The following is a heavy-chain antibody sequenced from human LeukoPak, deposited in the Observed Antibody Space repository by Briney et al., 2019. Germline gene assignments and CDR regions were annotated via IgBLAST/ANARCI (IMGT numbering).Heavy chain of an antibody. CDR2: ISAYNGNT. CDR3: ARGPRYRGYSWFDP. V-gene: IGHV1-18*01. CDR1: GYTFTSYG. D-gene: IGHD5-12*01. J-gene: IGHJ5*02. Sequence: EASVKVSCKASGYTFTSYGISWVRQAPGQGLEWMGWISAYNGNTNYAQKLQGRVTMTTDTSTSTAYMELRSLRSDDTAVYYCARGPRYRGYSWFDPWGQGTLVTVSS.